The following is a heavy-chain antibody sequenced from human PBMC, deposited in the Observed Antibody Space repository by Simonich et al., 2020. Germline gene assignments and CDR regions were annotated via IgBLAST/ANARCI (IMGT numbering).Heavy chain of an antibody. CDR3: ARQRVLMVYAIDY. D-gene: IGHD2-8*01. V-gene: IGHV4-39*01. CDR2: IYYSGGT. CDR1: GGSISSSSYY. J-gene: IGHJ4*02. Sequence: QLQLQESGPGLVKPSETLSLTCTVSGGSISSSSYYWGWIRQPPGKGLEWIGSIYYSGGTYYNPPLKSRVTISVDTSKNQFSLKLSSVTAADTAVYYCARQRVLMVYAIDYWGQGTLVTVSS.